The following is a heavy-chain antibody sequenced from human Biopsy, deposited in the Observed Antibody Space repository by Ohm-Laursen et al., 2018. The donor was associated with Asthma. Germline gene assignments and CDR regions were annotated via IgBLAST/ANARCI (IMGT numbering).Heavy chain of an antibody. J-gene: IGHJ6*02. D-gene: IGHD3-3*01. CDR3: ARGAYYDFWSGYSRPIPGYYGMDV. CDR1: GFTFNSYG. V-gene: IGHV3-30*03. CDR2: ISYDGRNK. Sequence: SLRLSCAASGFTFNSYGMHWVRQAPGKGLEWVAVISYDGRNKYYGDSVKGRFTIPRDNSKNTVYLQMISLRVEDTSVYYCARGAYYDFWSGYSRPIPGYYGMDVWGHGTTVTVSS.